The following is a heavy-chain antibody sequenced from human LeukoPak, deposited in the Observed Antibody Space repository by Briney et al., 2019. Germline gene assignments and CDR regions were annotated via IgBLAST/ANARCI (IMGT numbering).Heavy chain of an antibody. CDR1: GYTFTGYY. J-gene: IGHJ4*02. D-gene: IGHD4/OR15-4a*01. CDR3: ASLTNYQRTDFDY. V-gene: IGHV1-2*02. Sequence: ASVKVSCTASGYTFTGYYIHWVRQAPGQGLECMGWINPNSGVTSYAQKFQGRVSMTRDTSITTAYMELSRLTSDDTAVYYCASLTNYQRTDFDYWGQGTLVTVSS. CDR2: INPNSGVT.